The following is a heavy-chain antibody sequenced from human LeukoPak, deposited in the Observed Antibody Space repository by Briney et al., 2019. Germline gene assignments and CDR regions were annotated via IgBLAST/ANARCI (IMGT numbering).Heavy chain of an antibody. CDR3: ARDPQINAFDI. J-gene: IGHJ3*02. Sequence: SGGSLRLSCAASGFTFSSYSMNWVRQAPGKGLEWVSSISSSSSYIYYADSVKGRFTISRDNAENSLYLQMNSLRAEDTAVYYCARDPQINAFDIWGQGTMVTVSS. CDR1: GFTFSSYS. CDR2: ISSSSSYI. V-gene: IGHV3-21*01.